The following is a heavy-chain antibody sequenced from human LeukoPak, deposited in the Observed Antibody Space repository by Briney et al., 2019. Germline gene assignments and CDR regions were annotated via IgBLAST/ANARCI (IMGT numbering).Heavy chain of an antibody. CDR2: IIPFYGTA. J-gene: IGHJ4*02. CDR3: NYNSGSYPKGDY. D-gene: IGHD3-10*01. CDR1: GGTFSSYA. Sequence: SVKVSCKASGGTFSSYAISWVRQAPGRGLEWMGGIIPFYGTANYAQKFQGRVTITADESTTTAYMELSNLRSEDTALYYCNYNSGSYPKGDYWGQGTLVTVSS. V-gene: IGHV1-69*01.